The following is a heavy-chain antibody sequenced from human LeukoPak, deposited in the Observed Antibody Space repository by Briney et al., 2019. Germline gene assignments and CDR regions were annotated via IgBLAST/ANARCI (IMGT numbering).Heavy chain of an antibody. CDR3: AREGMLTRSTSADHFDY. CDR2: SNAGNGNT. CDR1: GYTFTSYA. D-gene: IGHD2-2*01. Sequence: ASVKVSCKASGYTFTSYAMHWVRQAPGQRLEWMGWSNAGNGNTKYSQEFQGRVTITRDTSASTAYMELSSLRSEDTAVYYCAREGMLTRSTSADHFDYWGQGTLVTVSS. V-gene: IGHV1-3*02. J-gene: IGHJ4*02.